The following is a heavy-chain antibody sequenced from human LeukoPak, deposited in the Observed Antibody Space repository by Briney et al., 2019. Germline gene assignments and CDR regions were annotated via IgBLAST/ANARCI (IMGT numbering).Heavy chain of an antibody. V-gene: IGHV3-66*01. D-gene: IGHD3-9*01. Sequence: GGSLRLSCAASGFTFSSYWMTWVRQAPGKGLEWVSVIYSGGSTYYADSVKGRFTISRDNSKNTLYLQMNSLRAEDTAVYYCARDLSGYHHYWGQGTLVTVSS. CDR2: IYSGGST. CDR1: GFTFSSYW. J-gene: IGHJ4*02. CDR3: ARDLSGYHHY.